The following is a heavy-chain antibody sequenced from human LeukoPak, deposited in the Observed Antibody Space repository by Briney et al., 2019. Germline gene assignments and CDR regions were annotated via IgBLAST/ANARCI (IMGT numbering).Heavy chain of an antibody. J-gene: IGHJ5*02. CDR3: ARGVSLVRGMWFDP. V-gene: IGHV4-59*08. CDR1: GGSISSYY. Sequence: PSETLSLTCTVSGGSISSYYWSWIRKPPGKGLEWIGYIYYSGSTDYNPSLRSRVTISSDASKNQLSLRLNSVTAADTAMYYCARGVSLVRGMWFDPWGQGTLVAVSS. CDR2: IYYSGST. D-gene: IGHD3-10*01.